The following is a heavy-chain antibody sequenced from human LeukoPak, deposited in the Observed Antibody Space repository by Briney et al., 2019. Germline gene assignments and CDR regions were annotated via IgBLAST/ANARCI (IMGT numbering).Heavy chain of an antibody. CDR1: GYTFTSYG. V-gene: IGHV1-18*01. D-gene: IGHD4-17*01. J-gene: IGHJ4*02. Sequence: ASVKVSCKASGYTFTSYGISWVRQAPGQGLEWMGWISAYNGNTNYAQKLQGRVTITADKSTSTAYMELSSLRSEDTAVYYCASSFTVTTDSGFDYWGQGTLVTVSS. CDR2: ISAYNGNT. CDR3: ASSFTVTTDSGFDY.